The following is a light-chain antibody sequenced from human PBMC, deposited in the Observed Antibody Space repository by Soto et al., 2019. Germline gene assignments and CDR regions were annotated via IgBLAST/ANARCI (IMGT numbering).Light chain of an antibody. J-gene: IGKJ3*01. CDR2: EAS. CDR1: HSLIKW. Sequence: DIQMTQSPTTLSASVGDRVTITCRASHSLIKWLAWYQQKPGKAPKLLIYEASTLQSGVPSRFSGSGFGTEFTLTISSLQPDDLGTYYCQQYNSAPWTFGPGTKVDIK. CDR3: QQYNSAPWT. V-gene: IGKV1-5*03.